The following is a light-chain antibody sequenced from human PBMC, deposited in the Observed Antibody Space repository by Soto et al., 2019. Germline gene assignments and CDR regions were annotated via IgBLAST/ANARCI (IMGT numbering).Light chain of an antibody. J-gene: IGLJ1*01. Sequence: QSVLTQPPSVSGSPGQSITISCTGTSRNVGNYNHVSWYQQHPGKAPPLIIYEVSNRPSGLSNRFSASKSGNTASLTISGLQAEDEADYYCCSYTGSSTLVFGTGTKLTVL. V-gene: IGLV2-14*01. CDR2: EVS. CDR3: CSYTGSSTLV. CDR1: SRNVGNYNH.